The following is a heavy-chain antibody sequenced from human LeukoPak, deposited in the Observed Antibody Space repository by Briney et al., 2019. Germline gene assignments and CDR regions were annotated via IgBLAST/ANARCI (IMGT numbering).Heavy chain of an antibody. CDR3: ARGILTGLDYFDY. D-gene: IGHD3-9*01. Sequence: GGSLRLSCAASGFTFSRYGMHWVRQAPGKGLEWVTVISYDGSNKDYADSVKGRFTISRDNSKNKMFLQMNSLRAEDTAVYYCARGILTGLDYFDYWGQGTLVTVSS. V-gene: IGHV3-30*03. J-gene: IGHJ4*02. CDR2: ISYDGSNK. CDR1: GFTFSRYG.